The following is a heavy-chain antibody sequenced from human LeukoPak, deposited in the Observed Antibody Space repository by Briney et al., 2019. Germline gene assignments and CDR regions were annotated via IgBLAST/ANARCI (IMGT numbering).Heavy chain of an antibody. CDR1: GFTGSNNY. D-gene: IGHD4-17*01. Sequence: GGSLRLSCAASGFTGSNNYVSWVRQAPGKGLEWVAVIWYDGSNKYCADSVKGRFTISRDNSKNTLYLQMNSLRAEDTAVYYCARDDPKYDYGDYYDAFDIWGQGTMVTVSS. CDR2: IWYDGSNK. J-gene: IGHJ3*02. V-gene: IGHV3-33*08. CDR3: ARDDPKYDYGDYYDAFDI.